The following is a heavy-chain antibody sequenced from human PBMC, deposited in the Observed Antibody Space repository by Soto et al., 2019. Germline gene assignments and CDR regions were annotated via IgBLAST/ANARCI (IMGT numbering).Heavy chain of an antibody. CDR3: ASSPVFHSSSPCDY. J-gene: IGHJ4*02. Sequence: QVQLVESGGGVVQPGRSLRLSCAASGFTFSSYAMHWVRQAPGKGLEWVAVISYDGSNKYYADSVKGRFTISRDNSKNTLYLQMNSLRAEDTAVYYCASSPVFHSSSPCDYWGQGTLVTVSS. V-gene: IGHV3-30-3*01. D-gene: IGHD6-13*01. CDR1: GFTFSSYA. CDR2: ISYDGSNK.